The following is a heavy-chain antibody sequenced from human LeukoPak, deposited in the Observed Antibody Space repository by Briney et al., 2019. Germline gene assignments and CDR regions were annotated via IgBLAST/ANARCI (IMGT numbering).Heavy chain of an antibody. CDR3: ARESRGSSGLDC. CDR2: IYYSGST. CDR1: GGSISSYY. D-gene: IGHD6-25*01. V-gene: IGHV4-59*01. J-gene: IGHJ4*02. Sequence: SETLSLNCTVSGGSISSYYWSWIRQPPGKGLEWIGYIYYSGSTNYNPSLKSRVTISVDTSKNQFSLKLSSVTAADTAVYYCARESRGSSGLDCWGQGTLVTVSS.